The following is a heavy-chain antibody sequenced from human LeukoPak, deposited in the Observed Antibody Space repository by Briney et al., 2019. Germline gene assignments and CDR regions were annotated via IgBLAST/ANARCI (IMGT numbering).Heavy chain of an antibody. D-gene: IGHD6-19*01. CDR2: IYPGDSDT. Sequence: GESLKISCKGSGYSFTSYWIGWVRQMPGKGLEWMGTIYPGDSDTRYSPSFQGQVTISADKSIGTAYLQWSSLKASDTAMYYCARVWVLGREAVAGTLDYWGQGTLVTVSS. CDR3: ARVWVLGREAVAGTLDY. J-gene: IGHJ4*02. V-gene: IGHV5-51*01. CDR1: GYSFTSYW.